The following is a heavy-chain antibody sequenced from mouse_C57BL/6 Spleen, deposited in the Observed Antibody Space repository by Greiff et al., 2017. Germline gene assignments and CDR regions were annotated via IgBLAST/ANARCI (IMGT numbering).Heavy chain of an antibody. V-gene: IGHV5-9*01. CDR3: ARHDRYGSTFAY. CDR2: ISGGGGNT. J-gene: IGHJ3*01. D-gene: IGHD1-1*01. Sequence: EVKLVESGGGLVKPGGSLKLSCAASGFTFSSYTMSWVRQTPEKRLEWVATISGGGGNTYYPDSVKGRFTISRDNAKNTLYLQMSSLRSEDTALYDCARHDRYGSTFAYWGQGTLVTVSA. CDR1: GFTFSSYT.